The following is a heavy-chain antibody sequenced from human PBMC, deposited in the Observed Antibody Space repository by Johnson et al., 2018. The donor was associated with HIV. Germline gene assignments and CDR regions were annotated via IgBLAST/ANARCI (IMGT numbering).Heavy chain of an antibody. V-gene: IGHV3-15*01. D-gene: IGHD3-10*01. Sequence: VQLVESGGGLVKPGGSLRLSCAASGFTFSNAWMSWVRQAPGKGLEWVGRIKSKTDGGTTDYAAPVKGRFTISRDDSKNTLYLQMNSLRAEDTAVYYCATGAGGAFDIWGQGTMVTVSS. CDR1: GFTFSNAW. CDR3: ATGAGGAFDI. CDR2: IKSKTDGGTT. J-gene: IGHJ3*02.